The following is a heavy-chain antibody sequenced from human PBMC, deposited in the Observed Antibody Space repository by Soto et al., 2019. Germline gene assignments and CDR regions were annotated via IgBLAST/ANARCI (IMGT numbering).Heavy chain of an antibody. D-gene: IGHD2-2*01. CDR3: ARGQGIVALPSAVIYGY. Sequence: QVQLVQSGAEVKKPGASVKISCKASGYTFTSYYMHWVRQAPGQGLEWMGIINPSGGSTSYAQKFQGRVTMTRDTPATTVYMELSSLRSEDTAVYYCARGQGIVALPSAVIYGYWGQGTLVTVSS. J-gene: IGHJ4*02. CDR2: INPSGGST. CDR1: GYTFTSYY. V-gene: IGHV1-46*01.